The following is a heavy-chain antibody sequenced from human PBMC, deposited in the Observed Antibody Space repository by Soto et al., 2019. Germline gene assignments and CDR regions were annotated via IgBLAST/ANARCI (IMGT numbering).Heavy chain of an antibody. CDR2: IYYSGST. V-gene: IGHV4-61*01. J-gene: IGHJ4*02. D-gene: IGHD1-26*01. CDR3: ARALSNSGSYYLDY. Sequence: SETLSLTCTVSGGSVSSGSYYWSWIRQPPGKGLEWIGYIYYSGSTNYNPSLKSRVTISVDTSKNQFSLKLSSVTAADTAVYYCARALSNSGSYYLDYWGQGTLVTVSS. CDR1: GGSVSSGSYY.